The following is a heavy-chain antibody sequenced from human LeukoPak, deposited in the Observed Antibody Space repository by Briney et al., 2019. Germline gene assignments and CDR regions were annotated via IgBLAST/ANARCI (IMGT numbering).Heavy chain of an antibody. CDR3: ARVSSPKYYYDSSGWGNYYMDV. V-gene: IGHV3-64*01. CDR2: ISSNGGST. Sequence: PGGSLRLSCAASGFTFSSYAMHWVRQAPGKGLEYVSAISSNGGSTYYANSVKGRFTISRDNSKNTLYLQMGSLRAEDMAVYYCARVSSPKYYYDSSGWGNYYMDVWGKGTTVTVSS. CDR1: GFTFSSYA. J-gene: IGHJ6*03. D-gene: IGHD3-22*01.